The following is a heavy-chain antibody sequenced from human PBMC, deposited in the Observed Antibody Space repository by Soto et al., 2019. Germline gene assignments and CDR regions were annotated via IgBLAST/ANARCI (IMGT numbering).Heavy chain of an antibody. CDR2: ISRSSSYI. CDR3: ARDLLTQDIVVVPDAQYYYYYYGMDV. CDR1: GFTFSSCS. D-gene: IGHD2-2*01. J-gene: IGHJ6*02. Sequence: PGGSLRLSCAASGFTFSSCSMNWVRHAPGKGLEWVSSISRSSSYIYYADSVKGRFTISRDNAKNSLYLQMNSLRAEDTAVYYYARDLLTQDIVVVPDAQYYYYYYGMDVWGQGTTVTVSS. V-gene: IGHV3-21*01.